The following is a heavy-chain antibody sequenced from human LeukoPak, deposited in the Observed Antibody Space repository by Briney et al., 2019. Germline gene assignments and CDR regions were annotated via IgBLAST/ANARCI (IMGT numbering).Heavy chain of an antibody. V-gene: IGHV3-23*01. CDR1: GFTFSSYA. CDR3: AKSRGESRGASNY. D-gene: IGHD1-26*01. Sequence: GGSLRLSCAASGFTFSSYAMSWVRQAPGKGLEWVSAISGSGDTTYYADSVKGRFTISRDSSKNTLYLQMNSLRAEDTAVYYCAKSRGESRGASNYWGQGTLVTVSS. J-gene: IGHJ4*02. CDR2: ISGSGDTT.